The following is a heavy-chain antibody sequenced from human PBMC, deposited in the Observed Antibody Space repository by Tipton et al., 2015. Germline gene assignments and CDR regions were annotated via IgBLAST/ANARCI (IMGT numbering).Heavy chain of an antibody. D-gene: IGHD3-22*01. CDR1: GFTFSSYS. Sequence: LRLSCAASGFTFSSYSMNWVRQVPGKGLEWIGSLYFSGSTYYNPSLKSRVTISIDRFKNQFSLKLSSVIAADTAVYYCARASIIQGYYHDSSRYYLFNSWGQGTLVTVSS. V-gene: IGHV4-39*07. CDR3: ARASIIQGYYHDSSRYYLFNS. J-gene: IGHJ1*01. CDR2: LYFSGST.